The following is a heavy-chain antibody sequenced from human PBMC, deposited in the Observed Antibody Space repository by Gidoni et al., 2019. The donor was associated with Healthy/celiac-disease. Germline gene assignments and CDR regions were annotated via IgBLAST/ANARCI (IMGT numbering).Heavy chain of an antibody. V-gene: IGHV3-33*01. D-gene: IGHD3-16*01. Sequence: QVQLVESGGGVVQPGRSLRLSCAASGFTFSSYGMHWVRQAPGKGLEWVAVIWYDGSNKYYADSVKGRFTISRDNSKNTLYLQMNSLRAEDTAVYYCARDFKRRWGANQDYYYYGMDVWGQGTTVTVSS. J-gene: IGHJ6*02. CDR1: GFTFSSYG. CDR2: IWYDGSNK. CDR3: ARDFKRRWGANQDYYYYGMDV.